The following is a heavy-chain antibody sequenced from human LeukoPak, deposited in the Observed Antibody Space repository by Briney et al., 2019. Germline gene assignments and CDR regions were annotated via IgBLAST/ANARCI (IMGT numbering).Heavy chain of an antibody. V-gene: IGHV3-21*06. CDR3: ARLRRNSDTSGFYYYYDY. Sequence: GGSLRLSCAASGLTFSSFSFNWVRQGPGKGLEWVSSINTVASYIYYADSVKGRFTISRDNAKNSLYLQMNSLRAEDTGVYYCARLRRNSDTSGFYYYYDYWGHGTLVTV. CDR1: GLTFSSFS. D-gene: IGHD3-22*01. J-gene: IGHJ4*01. CDR2: INTVASYI.